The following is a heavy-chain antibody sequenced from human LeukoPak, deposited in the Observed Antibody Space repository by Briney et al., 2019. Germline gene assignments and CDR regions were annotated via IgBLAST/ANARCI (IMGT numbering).Heavy chain of an antibody. J-gene: IGHJ3*02. V-gene: IGHV4-30-4*01. CDR2: IYYSGST. Sequence: PSQTLSLTCTVSGGSISSGTYYWSWIRQPPGTGLEWIGYIYYSGSTYYNPSLKSRVTISVDTSKNQFSLKLRSVTAADTAVYYCARYGGYDAFDIWGQGTMVTVSS. CDR1: GGSISSGTYY. D-gene: IGHD5-12*01. CDR3: ARYGGYDAFDI.